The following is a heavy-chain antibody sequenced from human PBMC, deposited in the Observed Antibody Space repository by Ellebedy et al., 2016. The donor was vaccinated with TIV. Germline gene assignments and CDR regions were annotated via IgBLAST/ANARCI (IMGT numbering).Heavy chain of an antibody. CDR2: ISNTGSRT. CDR3: AKGRGGGSDSSAPRYYFDY. Sequence: GESLKISCAASGFTFSNYWMHWVRHAPGKGLEWVSTISNTGSRTYYADSVEGRFIISRDNSKKTLYLQMNSLRAEDTAVYYCAKGRGGGSDSSAPRYYFDYWGLGTLVTVSS. J-gene: IGHJ4*02. CDR1: GFTFSNYW. D-gene: IGHD3-22*01. V-gene: IGHV3-23*01.